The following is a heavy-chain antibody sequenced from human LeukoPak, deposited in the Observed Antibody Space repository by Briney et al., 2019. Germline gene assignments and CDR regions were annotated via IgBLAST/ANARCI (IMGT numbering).Heavy chain of an antibody. CDR3: ARSYSGSSPFDY. CDR1: GFTFSSYA. Sequence: GGSLRLSCAASGFTFSSYAMSWVRQAPGKGLEWVSTISGSGGSTYYADSVKGRFTISRDNSKNTLFLQMNSLRAEDTAVYYCARSYSGSSPFDYWGQGTLVTVSS. D-gene: IGHD1-26*01. V-gene: IGHV3-23*01. CDR2: ISGSGGST. J-gene: IGHJ4*02.